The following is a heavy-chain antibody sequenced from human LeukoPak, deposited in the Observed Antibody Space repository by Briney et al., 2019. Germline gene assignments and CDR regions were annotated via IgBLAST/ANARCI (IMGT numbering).Heavy chain of an antibody. CDR2: IKEDGSEK. J-gene: IGHJ4*02. Sequence: GGSLRLSCAASGFIFSTSWMTWVRQAPGKGLEWVANIKEDGSEKYYVDSVKGRFTISRDNAKNSLYLQMNSLTIEDTAVYYCARPYYDILTASGYYFDYGGRGTLVTVSS. D-gene: IGHD3-9*01. CDR1: GFIFSTSW. V-gene: IGHV3-7*03. CDR3: ARPYYDILTASGYYFDY.